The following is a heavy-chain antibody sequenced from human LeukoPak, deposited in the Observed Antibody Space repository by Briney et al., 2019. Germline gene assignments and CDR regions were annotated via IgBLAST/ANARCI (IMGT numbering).Heavy chain of an antibody. CDR2: ITNGGSTI. J-gene: IGHJ6*02. V-gene: IGHV3-11*01. D-gene: IGHD3-9*01. CDR3: ARSIGLTGGGVDV. CDR1: GFTSSDYN. Sequence: GGSLRLSCAASGFTSSDYNMNWVRQAPGKGLEWVSYITNGGSTIHHADSVKGRLTISRDNAKKTLYLQMNSLRAEDTAVYYCARSIGLTGGGVDVWGQGTTVTVSS.